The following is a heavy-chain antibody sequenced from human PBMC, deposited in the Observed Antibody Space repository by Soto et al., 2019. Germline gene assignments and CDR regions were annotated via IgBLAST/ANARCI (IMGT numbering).Heavy chain of an antibody. V-gene: IGHV3-73*01. Sequence: PGGSLRLSCAASGFTFSGSAMHWVRQASGKGLEWVGRIRSKANSYATAYAASVKGRFTISRDDSKNTAYLQMNSLKTEDTAVYYCTSTSYDFWSGYYNFEYWGQGTLVTVSS. CDR2: IRSKANSYAT. CDR3: TSTSYDFWSGYYNFEY. D-gene: IGHD3-3*01. J-gene: IGHJ4*02. CDR1: GFTFSGSA.